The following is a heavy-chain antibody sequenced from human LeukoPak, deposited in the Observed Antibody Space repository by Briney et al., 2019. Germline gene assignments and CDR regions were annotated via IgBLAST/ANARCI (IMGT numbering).Heavy chain of an antibody. D-gene: IGHD6-13*01. V-gene: IGHV3-23*01. CDR3: AKGIAAAKDY. CDR1: GFTFSSYA. CDR2: VTGSGSST. J-gene: IGHJ4*02. Sequence: GGSLRLSCAAPGFTFSSYAMSWVRQAPGEGLEWVSSVTGSGSSTYYADSVKGRFTISRDNSRNTLYLQMNSLRADDTAVYYCAKGIAAAKDYWGQGTLVTVSA.